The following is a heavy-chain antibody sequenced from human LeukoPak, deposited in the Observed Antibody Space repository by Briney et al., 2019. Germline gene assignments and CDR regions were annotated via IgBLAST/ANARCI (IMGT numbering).Heavy chain of an antibody. V-gene: IGHV4-59*12. J-gene: IGHJ1*01. D-gene: IGHD6-13*01. Sequence: SETLSLTCTVSGGSISSYYWSWIRQPPGKGLEWIGYIYYSGSTNYNPSLKSRVTISVDTSKNQFSLKLSSVTAADTAVYYCAREYSSSWYDGAEYFQHWGQGTLVTVSS. CDR3: AREYSSSWYDGAEYFQH. CDR1: GGSISSYY. CDR2: IYYSGST.